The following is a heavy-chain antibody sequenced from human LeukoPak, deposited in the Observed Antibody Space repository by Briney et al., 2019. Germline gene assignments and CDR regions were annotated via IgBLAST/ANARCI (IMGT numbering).Heavy chain of an antibody. CDR1: IYTFSAYY. V-gene: IGHV1-46*01. CDR3: ARVRGSIEWLQPMYYFDY. Sequence: ASVKVSCKTSIYTFSAYYTHWVRQAPGQGLEWTGVINPSGDSTSYAQKFQGRVTVTRDTSISTAYMELSRLRSDDTAVYYCARVRGSIEWLQPMYYFDYWGQGTLVTVSS. D-gene: IGHD5-24*01. CDR2: INPSGDST. J-gene: IGHJ4*02.